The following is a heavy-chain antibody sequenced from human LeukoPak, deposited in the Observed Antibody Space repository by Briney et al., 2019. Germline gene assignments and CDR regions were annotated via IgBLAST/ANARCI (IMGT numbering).Heavy chain of an antibody. CDR2: IYYSGST. CDR3: ARGDGYNYAGFDY. V-gene: IGHV4-39*07. D-gene: IGHD5-24*01. CDR1: GGSISSSSYY. Sequence: SETLSLTCTVSGGSISSSSYYWGWIRQPPGKGLEWIGSIYYSGSTYYNPSLKSRVTISVDTSKNQFSLKLSSVTAADTAVYYCARGDGYNYAGFDYWGQGTLVTVSS. J-gene: IGHJ4*02.